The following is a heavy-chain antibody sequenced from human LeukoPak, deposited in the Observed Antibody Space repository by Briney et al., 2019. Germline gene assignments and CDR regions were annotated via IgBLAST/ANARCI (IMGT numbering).Heavy chain of an antibody. Sequence: SETLSLTSTVSGGSISSYYRSWIRQPPGEGLEWIGYIYYSGSTNYNPSLKSRVTISVDTSKNQFSLKLSSVTAADTAVYYCARYKVAAAATALDYWGQGTLVTVSS. CDR1: GGSISSYY. D-gene: IGHD6-13*01. CDR3: ARYKVAAAATALDY. J-gene: IGHJ4*02. V-gene: IGHV4-59*01. CDR2: IYYSGST.